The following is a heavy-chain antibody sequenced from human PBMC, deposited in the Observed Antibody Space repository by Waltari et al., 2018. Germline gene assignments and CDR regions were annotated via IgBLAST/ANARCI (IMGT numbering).Heavy chain of an antibody. J-gene: IGHJ4*02. D-gene: IGHD3-3*01. Sequence: EVQLLESGGGLVQPGGSLRLSCAASGFTFSSYSMNWVRQAPGKGLEWVSSISSSSSYIYYADSVKGRFTISRDNAKNSLYLQMNSLRAEDTAVYYCARALGSGGWYFDYWGQGTLVTVSS. CDR1: GFTFSSYS. CDR2: ISSSSSYI. CDR3: ARALGSGGWYFDY. V-gene: IGHV3-21*01.